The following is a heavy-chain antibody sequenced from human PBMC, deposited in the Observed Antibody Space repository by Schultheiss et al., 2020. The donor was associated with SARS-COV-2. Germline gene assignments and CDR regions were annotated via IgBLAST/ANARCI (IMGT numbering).Heavy chain of an antibody. V-gene: IGHV3-33*08. CDR1: GFTFSNAW. Sequence: GGSLRLSCAASGFTFSNAWMSWVRQAPGKGLEWVAVIWYDGSNKYYADSVKGRFTISRDNSKNTLYLQMNSLRAEDTALYYCAKGTYYYDSSGYRPFDYWGQGTLVTVSS. CDR3: AKGTYYYDSSGYRPFDY. D-gene: IGHD3-22*01. J-gene: IGHJ4*02. CDR2: IWYDGSNK.